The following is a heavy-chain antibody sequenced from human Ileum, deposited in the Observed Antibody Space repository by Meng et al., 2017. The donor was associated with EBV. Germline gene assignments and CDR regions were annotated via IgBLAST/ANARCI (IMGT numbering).Heavy chain of an antibody. D-gene: IGHD3-3*01. CDR1: GGSFRGNY. CDR2: INESGST. V-gene: IGHV4-34*01. Sequence: GHLKQWGAGLLKPSETLSITCVDYGGSFRGNYWSWIRQSPGKRLEWIGEINESGSTNYNPSLKSRVTILMDTSKNQFSLKLTSVTAADAAVYYCRNAFCSAAAGCSDYWGQGTLVTVSS. J-gene: IGHJ4*02. CDR3: RNAFCSAAAGCSDY.